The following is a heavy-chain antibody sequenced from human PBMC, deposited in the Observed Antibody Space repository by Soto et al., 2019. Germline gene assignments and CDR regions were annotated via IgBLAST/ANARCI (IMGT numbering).Heavy chain of an antibody. CDR2: IYPGDSDT. Sequence: GESLKISCKASEYTFSNYWIAWVRQMPGKGLECMGIIYPGDSDTKYSPSFRGQVTISADKSVSTAYLQWSSLRASDTAMYYCATFDRSNSFSGFDSGGQGTPVTVSS. CDR1: EYTFSNYW. D-gene: IGHD1-26*01. CDR3: ATFDRSNSFSGFDS. V-gene: IGHV5-51*01. J-gene: IGHJ4*02.